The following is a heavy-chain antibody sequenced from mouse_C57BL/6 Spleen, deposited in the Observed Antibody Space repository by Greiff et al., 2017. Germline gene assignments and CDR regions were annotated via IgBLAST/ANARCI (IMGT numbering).Heavy chain of an antibody. V-gene: IGHV1-42*01. CDR2: INPSAGGI. D-gene: IGHD2-13*01. CDR3: AREKDYGDPGDY. Sequence: LQLKQSGPELVKPGASVKISCKASGYSFTGYYMNWVKQIPEKSLEWIGDINPSAGGITYNQKFKAKATLTVDKSSSTASMQLNSLPTEESAADYCAREKDYGDPGDYWGQGTTVTVSS. CDR1: GYSFTGYY. J-gene: IGHJ4*01.